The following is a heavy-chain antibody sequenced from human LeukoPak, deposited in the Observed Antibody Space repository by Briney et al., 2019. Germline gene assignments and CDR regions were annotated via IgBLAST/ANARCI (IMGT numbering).Heavy chain of an antibody. CDR1: GGSISSSSYY. J-gene: IGHJ4*02. CDR3: AREVQFGWRRRFDY. Sequence: PSETLSLTCTVSGGSISSSSYYWGWIRQPPGKGLEWIGSIYYSGSTYYNPSLKSRVTISVDTSKNQFSLKLSSVTAADTAVYYCAREVQFGWRRRFDYWGQGTLVTVSS. D-gene: IGHD6-19*01. V-gene: IGHV4-39*07. CDR2: IYYSGST.